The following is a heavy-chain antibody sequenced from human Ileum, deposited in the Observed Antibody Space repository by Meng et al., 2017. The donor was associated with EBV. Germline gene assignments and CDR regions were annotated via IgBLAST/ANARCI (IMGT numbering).Heavy chain of an antibody. J-gene: IGHJ4*02. CDR2: IYYSGST. CDR3: ARNVPGTSAYYD. V-gene: IGHV4-28*01. D-gene: IGHD3-22*01. CDR1: GYSLSCTTW. Sequence: QVQLRESGPGLVTPAATLSVAGAVSGYSLSCTTWWGWIRQPPGKGLEWIGYIYYSGSTSYNPSLKSRVTMSVDTSKNQFSLNLNSVTAVDTAVYYCARNVPGTSAYYDWGQGTLVTVSS.